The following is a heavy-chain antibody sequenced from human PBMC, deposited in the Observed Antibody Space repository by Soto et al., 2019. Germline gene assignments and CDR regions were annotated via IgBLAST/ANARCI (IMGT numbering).Heavy chain of an antibody. CDR3: AKAPSRITMIVVVTLPDY. CDR2: ISYDGSNK. V-gene: IGHV3-30*18. Sequence: QVQLVESGGGVVQPGRSLRLSCAASGFTFSSYGMHWVRQAPGKGLEWVAVISYDGSNKYYADSVKGRFTISRDNSKITLYLQMNSLRAEDTAVYYCAKAPSRITMIVVVTLPDYGCQGTLVTVSS. D-gene: IGHD3-22*01. J-gene: IGHJ4*02. CDR1: GFTFSSYG.